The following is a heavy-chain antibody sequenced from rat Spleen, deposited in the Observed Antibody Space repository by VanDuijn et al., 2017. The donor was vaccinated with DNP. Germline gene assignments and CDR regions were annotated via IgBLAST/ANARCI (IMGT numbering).Heavy chain of an antibody. CDR3: ATRGIYGGYDF. Sequence: EVQLVESGGDLVQSGRSLKVSCAASGFTFSDYNMAWVRQAPKKGLEWVATIIYDGGGTYYRDSVKGRFTISRDNAKTSLYLQMDSLRSDDTATYYCATRGIYGGYDFWGQGVKVTVSS. CDR1: GFTFSDYN. V-gene: IGHV5S10*01. D-gene: IGHD1-11*01. J-gene: IGHJ2*01. CDR2: IIYDGGGT.